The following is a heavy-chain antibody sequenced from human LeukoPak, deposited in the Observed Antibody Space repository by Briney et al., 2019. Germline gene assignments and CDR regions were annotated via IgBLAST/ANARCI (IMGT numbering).Heavy chain of an antibody. CDR3: ARGSPPRRNYDSRGYYSYYFDY. V-gene: IGHV1-18*01. Sequence: ASVKVSCKASGYTFTIYGISWVRQAPGQGLEWMGWISAYNGNTHYAQKLQGRVTMTTYTSTSTVYMELRSLRSDDTAVYYCARGSPPRRNYDSRGYYSYYFDYWGQGTLVTVSS. CDR2: ISAYNGNT. J-gene: IGHJ4*02. D-gene: IGHD3-22*01. CDR1: GYTFTIYG.